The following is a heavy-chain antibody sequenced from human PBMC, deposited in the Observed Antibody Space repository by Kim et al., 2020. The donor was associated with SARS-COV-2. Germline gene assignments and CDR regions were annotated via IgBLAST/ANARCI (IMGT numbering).Heavy chain of an antibody. D-gene: IGHD6-19*01. CDR2: IIPILGIA. CDR3: ARDFPRDSSGWPWYFDL. J-gene: IGHJ2*01. V-gene: IGHV1-69*04. CDR1: GGTFSSYA. Sequence: SVKVSCKASGGTFSSYAISWVRQAPGQGLEWMGRIIPILGIANYAQKFQGRVTITADKSTSTAYMELSSLRSEDTAVYYCARDFPRDSSGWPWYFDLWGRGTLVTVSS.